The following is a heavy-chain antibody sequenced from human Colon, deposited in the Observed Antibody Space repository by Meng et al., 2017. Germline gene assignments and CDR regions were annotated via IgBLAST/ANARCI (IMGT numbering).Heavy chain of an antibody. CDR1: GYTFTSYE. CDR2: MSPSSCNT. V-gene: IGHV1-8*01. Sequence: QVQMVQSVAEVKKPGASVKVSCKASGYTFTSYEIHWMRQAPGQGFEWMGWMSPSSCNTGYAQKFQGRVNMNRNISISTAYMELSSLRFDDTGVYYCARTATRWGQGTLVTVSS. J-gene: IGHJ4*02. CDR3: ARTATR.